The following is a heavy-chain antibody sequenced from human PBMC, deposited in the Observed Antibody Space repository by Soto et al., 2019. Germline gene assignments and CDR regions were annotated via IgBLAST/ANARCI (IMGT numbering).Heavy chain of an antibody. D-gene: IGHD6-19*01. CDR3: AKGGRQWLVTSDFNY. Sequence: GGSLRLSCAASGFTFIDYAMHWVSQAPGKGLEWVAVVSHDGRNTHYADSVKGRFTISRDSSKNTVSLEMTSVRAEDTAVYYCAKGGRQWLVTSDFNYWGQGALVTVSS. V-gene: IGHV3-30*18. CDR2: VSHDGRNT. CDR1: GFTFIDYA. J-gene: IGHJ4*02.